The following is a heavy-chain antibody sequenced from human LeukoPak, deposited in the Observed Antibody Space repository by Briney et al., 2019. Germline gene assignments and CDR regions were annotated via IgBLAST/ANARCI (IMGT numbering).Heavy chain of an antibody. V-gene: IGHV4-4*09. CDR1: GGSISSYY. D-gene: IGHD3-22*01. CDR2: IYTSGST. CDR3: ARLTPHYYDSRGYRPALFDY. J-gene: IGHJ4*02. Sequence: PSETLSLTCTVSGGSISSYYWSWIRQPPGKGLEWIGYIYTSGSTNYNPSLKSRVTISVDTPKNQFSLKLSSVTAADTAVYYCARLTPHYYDSRGYRPALFDYWGQGTLVTVSS.